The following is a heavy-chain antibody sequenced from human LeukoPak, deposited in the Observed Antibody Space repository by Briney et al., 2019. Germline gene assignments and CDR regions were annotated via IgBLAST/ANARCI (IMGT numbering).Heavy chain of an antibody. CDR2: ISAYNGNT. D-gene: IGHD3-10*01. CDR1: GYTFTSYG. Sequence: ASVKVSCKASGYTFTSYGISWARQAPGQGLEWMGWISAYNGNTNYAQKLQGRVTMTTDTSTSTAYMELRSLRSDDTAVYYCARDRTVRGVIIYGYWGQGTLDTVSS. CDR3: ARDRTVRGVIIYGY. V-gene: IGHV1-18*01. J-gene: IGHJ4*02.